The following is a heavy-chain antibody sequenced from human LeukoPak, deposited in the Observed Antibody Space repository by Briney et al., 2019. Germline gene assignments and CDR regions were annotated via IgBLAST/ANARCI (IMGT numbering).Heavy chain of an antibody. D-gene: IGHD2-2*01. CDR2: IYYSGST. CDR3: ARHPRYCSSTSCYAFDY. Sequence: SETLSLTCTVSGGSISSSSYYWGWIRQPPGKGLEWIGSIYYSGSTYYNPSLKSRVTISVDTSKNQSSLKLSSVTAADTAVYYCARHPRYCSSTSCYAFDYWGQGTLVTVSS. J-gene: IGHJ4*02. V-gene: IGHV4-39*01. CDR1: GGSISSSSYY.